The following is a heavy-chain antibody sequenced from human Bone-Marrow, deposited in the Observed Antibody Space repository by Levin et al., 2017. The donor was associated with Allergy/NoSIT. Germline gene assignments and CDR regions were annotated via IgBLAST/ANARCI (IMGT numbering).Heavy chain of an antibody. CDR3: ARTMPVRSRAGAFDV. Sequence: SETLSLTCTVSGGSIGTSSFYWSWIRQPPGKGLEWIGYMYYSGSINYNPSLRSRVNISLDTSNNQFSLKVNSVTAADTAVYYCARTMPVRSRAGAFDVWGQGTMVTVSS. CDR1: GGSIGTSSFY. J-gene: IGHJ3*01. D-gene: IGHD2-2*01. V-gene: IGHV4-61*05. CDR2: MYYSGSI.